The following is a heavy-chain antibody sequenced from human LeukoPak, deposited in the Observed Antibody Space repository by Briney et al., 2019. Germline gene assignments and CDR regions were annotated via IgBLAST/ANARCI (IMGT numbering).Heavy chain of an antibody. CDR1: GGSISSGGYY. V-gene: IGHV4-31*03. J-gene: IGHJ4*02. CDR3: AREDVVTAPGGPPRDRSRTHS. CDR2: IYYSGST. Sequence: PSQTLSLTCTVSGGSISSGGYYWSWIRQHPGKGLEWLGYIYYSGSTYYNPSLKSRVTISVDTSKNQFSLKLSSVTAADTAVYYCAREDVVTAPGGPPRDRSRTHSWGQGTLVTVSS. D-gene: IGHD2-21*02.